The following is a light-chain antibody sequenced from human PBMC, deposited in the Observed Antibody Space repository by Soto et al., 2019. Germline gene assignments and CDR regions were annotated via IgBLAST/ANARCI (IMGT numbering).Light chain of an antibody. J-gene: IGLJ2*01. CDR1: SSNIGINT. CDR2: SDS. Sequence: QSVLTQPPSASGTPGQRVTISCSGSSSNIGINTVNWYQQLPGTAPKLLIYSDSQRPSGVPDRFSGSKSGTSASLAISGLQSEDEADYYCATWDDSLRGVFGGGTKVTVL. CDR3: ATWDDSLRGV. V-gene: IGLV1-44*01.